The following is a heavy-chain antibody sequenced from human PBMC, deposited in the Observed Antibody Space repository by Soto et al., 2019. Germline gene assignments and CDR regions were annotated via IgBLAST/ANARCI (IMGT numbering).Heavy chain of an antibody. D-gene: IGHD2-21*01. CDR2: ISSGSEYR. Sequence: VGSLRLSCVASGFTFSSYNMNWVRQAPGKGLEWVSFISSGSEYRFYADSVKGRFNISRDNAQNTLYLHLNSLRAEDTGVYYCTRDRQLIQDWFDPWGQGTPVTVSS. CDR3: TRDRQLIQDWFDP. J-gene: IGHJ5*02. CDR1: GFTFSSYN. V-gene: IGHV3-21*01.